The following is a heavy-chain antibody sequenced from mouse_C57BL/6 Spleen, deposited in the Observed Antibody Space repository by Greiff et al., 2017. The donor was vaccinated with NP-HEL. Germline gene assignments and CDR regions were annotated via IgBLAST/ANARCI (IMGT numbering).Heavy chain of an antibody. D-gene: IGHD1-1*01. CDR2: IDPSDSYT. V-gene: IGHV1-50*01. CDR1: GYTFTSYW. J-gene: IGHJ4*01. Sequence: QVQLQQPGAELVKPGASVKLSCKASGYTFTSYWMQWVKQRPGQGLEWIGEIDPSDSYTNYNQKFTGKATLTVDTSSSTAYMQLSSLTSEDSAVYYCARRLRDYYAMDYWGQGTSVTVSS. CDR3: ARRLRDYYAMDY.